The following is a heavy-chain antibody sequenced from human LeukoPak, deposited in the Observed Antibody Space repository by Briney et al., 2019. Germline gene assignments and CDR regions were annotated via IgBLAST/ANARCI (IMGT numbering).Heavy chain of an antibody. CDR1: GFSLSSYS. Sequence: GGSLRLSCAASGFSLSSYSIHWVRQAPGKGLEWVAVISSDGNSKNFALSVKGRFAISRDNSKNTLFLQMNNLRSEDTALYYCVSPTADYPFLYYFDSWGQGTLVTVSS. CDR3: VSPTADYPFLYYFDS. V-gene: IGHV3-30*09. J-gene: IGHJ4*02. D-gene: IGHD5-12*01. CDR2: ISSDGNSK.